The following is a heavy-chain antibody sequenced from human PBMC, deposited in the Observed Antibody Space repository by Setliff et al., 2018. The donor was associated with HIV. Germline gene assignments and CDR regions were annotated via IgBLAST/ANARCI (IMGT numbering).Heavy chain of an antibody. V-gene: IGHV1-18*01. CDR3: ARDHYDILTGYYRTYYYMDV. D-gene: IGHD3-9*01. Sequence: ASVKVSCKASGYIFNSYGISWVRQAPGQGLEWMGWISAYNGNTNYAQKVQGRVSMTTDTSTSTAYMELRSLRSDDTAVYYCARDHYDILTGYYRTYYYMDVWGKGTTVTSP. J-gene: IGHJ6*03. CDR2: ISAYNGNT. CDR1: GYIFNSYG.